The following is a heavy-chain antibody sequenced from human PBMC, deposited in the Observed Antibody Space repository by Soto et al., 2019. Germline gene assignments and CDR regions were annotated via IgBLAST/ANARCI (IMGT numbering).Heavy chain of an antibody. CDR1: GGSISSGGYS. CDR2: IYHSGST. D-gene: IGHD3-10*01. Sequence: SETLSLTCAVSGGSISSGGYSWSWIRQPPGKGLEWIGYIYHSGSTYYNPSLKSRVTISVDRSKNQFSLKLSSVAAADTAVYYCARGGYYGSGNFDYWGQGTLVTVSS. J-gene: IGHJ4*02. CDR3: ARGGYYGSGNFDY. V-gene: IGHV4-30-2*01.